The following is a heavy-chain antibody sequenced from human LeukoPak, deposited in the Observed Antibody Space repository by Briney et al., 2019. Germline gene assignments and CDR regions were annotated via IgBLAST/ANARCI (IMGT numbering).Heavy chain of an antibody. CDR1: GFTLSNYA. J-gene: IGHJ4*02. CDR3: ARETLDYDFWSGGAVHFDY. D-gene: IGHD3-3*01. CDR2: ISASGTDT. Sequence: GGSLRLSCAASGFTLSNYATSWVRQAPGKGLEWVSAISASGTDTYYADSVKGRFTISRDNAKNSLYLQMNSLRAEDTAVYYCARETLDYDFWSGGAVHFDYWGQGTLVTVSS. V-gene: IGHV3-21*01.